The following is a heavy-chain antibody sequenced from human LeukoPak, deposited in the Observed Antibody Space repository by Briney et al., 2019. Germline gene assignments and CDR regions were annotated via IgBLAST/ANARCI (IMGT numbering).Heavy chain of an antibody. J-gene: IGHJ4*02. Sequence: SQTLSLTCTVSGGSISSGSYYWSWIRQPAGKGLEWIGRIYTSGSTNYNPSLKSRVTMSVDTSKNQFSLKLSSVTAADTAVYYCARSRYGKSRAQFDYWGQGTLVTVSS. CDR2: IYTSGST. CDR3: ARSRYGKSRAQFDY. V-gene: IGHV4-61*02. D-gene: IGHD5-18*01. CDR1: GGSISSGSYY.